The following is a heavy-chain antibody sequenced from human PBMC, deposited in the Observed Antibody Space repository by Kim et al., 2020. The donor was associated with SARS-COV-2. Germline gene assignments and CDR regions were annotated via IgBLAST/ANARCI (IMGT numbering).Heavy chain of an antibody. J-gene: IGHJ4*02. CDR3: ARDHYYGSGSYYSSIDY. V-gene: IGHV3-30*01. Sequence: VKGRFTISRDNSKNTLYLQMNSLRAEDTAVYYWARDHYYGSGSYYSSIDYWGQGTLVTVSS. D-gene: IGHD3-10*01.